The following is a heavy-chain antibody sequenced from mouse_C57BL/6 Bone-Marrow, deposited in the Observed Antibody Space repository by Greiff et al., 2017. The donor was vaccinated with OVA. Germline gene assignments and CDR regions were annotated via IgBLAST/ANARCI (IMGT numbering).Heavy chain of an antibody. V-gene: IGHV1-74*01. CDR3: AIYPTMIKEYFDV. CDR1: GYTFTSYW. Sequence: QVQLKQPGAELVKPGASVKVSCKASGYTFTSYWMHWVKQRPGQGLEWIGRIHPSDSDTNYNQKFKGKATLTVDKSSSTAYMQLSSLTSEDSAVYYCAIYPTMIKEYFDVWGTGTTVTVSS. CDR2: IHPSDSDT. J-gene: IGHJ1*03. D-gene: IGHD2-4*01.